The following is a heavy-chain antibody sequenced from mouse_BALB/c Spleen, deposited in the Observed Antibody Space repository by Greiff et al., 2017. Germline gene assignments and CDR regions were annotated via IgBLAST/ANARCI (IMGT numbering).Heavy chain of an antibody. CDR3: ARGRGYYGSSYEEDFDY. CDR2: ISYSGST. CDR1: GYSITSDYA. Sequence: EVQLQESGPGLVKPSQSLSLTCTVTGYSITSDYAWNWIRQFPGNKLEWMGYISYSGSTSYNPSLKSRISITRDTSKNQFFLQLNSVTTEDTATYYCARGRGYYGSSYEEDFDYWGQGTTLTVSS. V-gene: IGHV3-2*02. D-gene: IGHD1-1*01. J-gene: IGHJ2*01.